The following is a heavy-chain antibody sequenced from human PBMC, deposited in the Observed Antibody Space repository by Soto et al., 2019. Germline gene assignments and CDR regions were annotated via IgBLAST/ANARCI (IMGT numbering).Heavy chain of an antibody. Sequence: QVQLVQSGAEVKKPGASVKVSCKASGYTFTNYAVHWVRQAPGQRLEWMGWIIAGNGNTKYSQKLQGRVTITRDTSATTAYMELSSLRSEDTAVYYCAMWSIAAAARADYWGQGTLVTVSS. D-gene: IGHD6-13*01. V-gene: IGHV1-3*01. CDR3: AMWSIAAAARADY. J-gene: IGHJ4*02. CDR2: IIAGNGNT. CDR1: GYTFTNYA.